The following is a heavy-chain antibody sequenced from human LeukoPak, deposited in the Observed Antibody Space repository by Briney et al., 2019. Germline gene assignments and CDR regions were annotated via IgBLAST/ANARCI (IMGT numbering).Heavy chain of an antibody. CDR2: INVDGIST. V-gene: IGHV3-74*01. J-gene: IGHJ4*02. CDR1: EFTFSSYW. Sequence: PGGSLRLSCAASEFTFSSYWMHWVRQAPGKGLVWVSRINVDGISTTYADSVKGRFTISRGNAKNTLFLQMNSLRAEDTAVYYCARGGYYFDHWGQGTLVTVSS. CDR3: ARGGYYFDH.